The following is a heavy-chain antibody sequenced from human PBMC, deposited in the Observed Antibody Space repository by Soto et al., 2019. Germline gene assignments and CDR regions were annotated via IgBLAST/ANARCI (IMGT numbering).Heavy chain of an antibody. J-gene: IGHJ6*02. CDR2: ISGSGGST. CDR3: ARTSGGPKPPSGMDV. Sequence: PGGSLRLSCAASGFTFSSYAMSWVRQAPGKGLEWVSAISGSGGSTYYADSVKGRFTISRDNSKNTLYLQMNSLRAEDTAVYYCARTSGGPKPPSGMDVWGQGTTVTVSS. CDR1: GFTFSSYA. D-gene: IGHD2-15*01. V-gene: IGHV3-23*01.